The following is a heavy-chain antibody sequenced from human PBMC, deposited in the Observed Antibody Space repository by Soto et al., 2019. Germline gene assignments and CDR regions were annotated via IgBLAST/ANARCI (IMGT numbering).Heavy chain of an antibody. CDR2: INHSGST. CDR3: ARRTTVTTGFDY. D-gene: IGHD4-17*01. J-gene: IGHJ4*02. Sequence: QVQLQQWGAGLLKPSETLSLTCAVYGGSFSGYYWSWIRQPPGKGLEWIGEINHSGSTNYNPSLKSRATISVDTSKTQFSLKLSSVTAADTAVYYCARRTTVTTGFDYWGQGTLVTVSS. V-gene: IGHV4-34*01. CDR1: GGSFSGYY.